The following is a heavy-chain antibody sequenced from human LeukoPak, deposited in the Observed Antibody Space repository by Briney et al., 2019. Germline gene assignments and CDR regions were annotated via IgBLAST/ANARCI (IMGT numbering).Heavy chain of an antibody. J-gene: IGHJ3*01. V-gene: IGHV4-59*08. Sequence: PSETLSLTCTVSGYSISSGYYWSWIRQPPGKGLEWIGYVYYSGNTEYNPSLKSRVTISVDTSKNQFSLKLNSVTAADTAVYFCARHPSRGDNGYAFDFWGHGTVVTVSS. CDR1: GYSISSGYY. D-gene: IGHD4-17*01. CDR2: VYYSGNT. CDR3: ARHPSRGDNGYAFDF.